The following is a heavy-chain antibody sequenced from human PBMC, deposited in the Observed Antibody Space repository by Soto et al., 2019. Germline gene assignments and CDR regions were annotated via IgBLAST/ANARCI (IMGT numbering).Heavy chain of an antibody. V-gene: IGHV3-48*03. CDR1: GFTFNRYW. J-gene: IGHJ3*02. D-gene: IGHD3-10*01. CDR2: ITRCGNTI. CDR3: VRDPDSLEGVAFDI. Sequence: GGSLSLSCATSGFTFNRYWIHWVRPVPGEGLEWVSPITRCGNTIDYADSVKGRFTISRDNAKNSLYLQMNSLRVEDAAIYYCVRDPDSLEGVAFDIWGQGTVVTVSS.